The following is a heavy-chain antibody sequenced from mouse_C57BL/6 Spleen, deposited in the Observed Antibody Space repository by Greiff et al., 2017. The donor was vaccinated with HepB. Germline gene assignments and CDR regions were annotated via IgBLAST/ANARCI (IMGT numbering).Heavy chain of an antibody. CDR3: ARALTGTAWFAY. V-gene: IGHV5-4*01. J-gene: IGHJ3*01. Sequence: EVQGVESGGGLVKPGGSLKLSCAASGFTFSSYAMSWVRQTPEKRLEWVATISDGGSYTYYPDNVKGRFTISRDNAKNNLYLQMSHLKSEDTAMYYCARALTGTAWFAYWGQGTLVTVSA. D-gene: IGHD4-1*01. CDR2: ISDGGSYT. CDR1: GFTFSSYA.